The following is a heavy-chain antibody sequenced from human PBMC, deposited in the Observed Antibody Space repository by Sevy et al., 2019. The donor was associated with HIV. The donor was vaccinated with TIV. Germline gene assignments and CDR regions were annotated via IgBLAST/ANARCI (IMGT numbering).Heavy chain of an antibody. CDR1: GYSFTSYW. CDR3: ARYGSNHEGRYNWFDP. V-gene: IGHV5-51*01. D-gene: IGHD2-2*01. Sequence: GESLKISCKGSGYSFTSYWIAWVRQMPGKGLEWMGIIYPGDSDTRYSPPFQGQVTISADKSISTAYQQWSSLEAADTAMYYCARYGSNHEGRYNWFDPWGRGTLVTVSS. J-gene: IGHJ5*02. CDR2: IYPGDSDT.